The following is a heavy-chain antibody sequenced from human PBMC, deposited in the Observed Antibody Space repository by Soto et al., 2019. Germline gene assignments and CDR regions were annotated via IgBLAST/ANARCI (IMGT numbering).Heavy chain of an antibody. CDR1: GFTFSSYW. Sequence: GGSLSLSCAASGFTFSSYWMHWVRQAPGKGLVWVSRINSDGSSTSYADSVKGRFTISRDNAKNSLYLQMNSLRDEDMAVYYCAREFWPLNWFDPWGQGTLVTVS. V-gene: IGHV3-74*01. J-gene: IGHJ5*02. CDR2: INSDGSST. CDR3: AREFWPLNWFDP. D-gene: IGHD3-3*01.